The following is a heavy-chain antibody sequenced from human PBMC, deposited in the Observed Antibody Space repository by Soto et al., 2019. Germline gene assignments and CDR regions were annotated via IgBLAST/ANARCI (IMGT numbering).Heavy chain of an antibody. CDR3: AKGVRITIFGVVPSGYFDL. D-gene: IGHD3-3*01. CDR2: ISGSGGST. J-gene: IGHJ2*01. V-gene: IGHV3-23*01. CDR1: GFTFSSYA. Sequence: EVPLLESGGGLVQPGGSLRLSSAASGFTFSSYAMSWVRQAPGKGLEWVSAISGSGGSTYYADSVKGRFTISRDNSKNTLYLQINSLIAEDTAVYYCAKGVRITIFGVVPSGYFDLWGRGTLVTVSS.